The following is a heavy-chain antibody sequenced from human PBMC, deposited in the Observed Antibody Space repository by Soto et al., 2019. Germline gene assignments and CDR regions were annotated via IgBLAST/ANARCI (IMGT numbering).Heavy chain of an antibody. Sequence: QVQLVESGGGVVQPGRSLRLSCAASGFTFSSYAMHWVRQAPGKGLEWVAVISYDGSNKYYADSVKGRFTISRDNPKNELYLQMNSLRAEDTAVYYCAIDSRQNWFDPWGQGTLVTVSS. CDR3: AIDSRQNWFDP. V-gene: IGHV3-30-3*01. J-gene: IGHJ5*02. D-gene: IGHD6-6*01. CDR2: ISYDGSNK. CDR1: GFTFSSYA.